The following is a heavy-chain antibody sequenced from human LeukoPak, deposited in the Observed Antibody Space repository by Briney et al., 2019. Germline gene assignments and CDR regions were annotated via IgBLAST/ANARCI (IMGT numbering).Heavy chain of an antibody. CDR2: FDPEDGET. J-gene: IGHJ5*02. D-gene: IGHD3-3*01. V-gene: IGHV1-24*01. CDR1: GYTLTELS. Sequence: ASVKVSCKVSGYTLTELSMHWVRQAPGKGLEWMGGFDPEDGETIYAQKFQGRVTMTEDTSTDTAYMELSSLRSEDTAVYYCATYVYYDFWSGRPTRTNWFDPWGQGTLVTVPS. CDR3: ATYVYYDFWSGRPTRTNWFDP.